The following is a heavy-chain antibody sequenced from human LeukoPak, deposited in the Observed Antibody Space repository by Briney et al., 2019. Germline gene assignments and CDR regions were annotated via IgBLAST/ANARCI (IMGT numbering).Heavy chain of an antibody. CDR3: ARNARGPGDY. V-gene: IGHV3-7*01. CDR2: INQDGSEE. CDR1: GFTFSSYA. J-gene: IGHJ4*02. D-gene: IGHD2-2*01. Sequence: GGSLRLSCAASGFTFSSYAMSWVRQAPGKGLEWVANINQDGSEEYYVDSVKGRFTISRDNAKNSVYLQMNSLRVEDTGIYYCARNARGPGDYWGQGTVVTVSS.